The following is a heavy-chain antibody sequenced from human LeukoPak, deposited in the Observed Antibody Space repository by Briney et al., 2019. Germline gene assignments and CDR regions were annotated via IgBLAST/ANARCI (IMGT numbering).Heavy chain of an antibody. CDR3: ARDLVTVTKGFDI. J-gene: IGHJ3*02. CDR2: ISYIGST. D-gene: IGHD4-17*01. CDR1: DDSFSSHY. V-gene: IGHV4-59*11. Sequence: SETLSLTCAVSDDSFSSHYWTWIRQPPGKGLEWIGYISYIGSTNYNPSLKSRVTISIDTSKNHFSLKLSSVTAANTAVYYCARDLVTVTKGFDIWGQGTMVSVSS.